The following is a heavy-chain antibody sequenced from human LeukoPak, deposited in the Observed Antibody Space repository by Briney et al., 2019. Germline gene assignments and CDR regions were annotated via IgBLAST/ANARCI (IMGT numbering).Heavy chain of an antibody. CDR1: GFSFSSYW. V-gene: IGHV3-7*05. CDR3: ARGGPGRWPAYYFDY. Sequence: GGSLRLSCAASGFSFSSYWMSWVRQAPGKGLEWVANINQEGIETYYVDSVKGRFTISRDNAKNSLFLQMNSLRAEDTAVYYCARGGPGRWPAYYFDYWGQGTLVTVPS. CDR2: INQEGIET. J-gene: IGHJ4*02. D-gene: IGHD2-15*01.